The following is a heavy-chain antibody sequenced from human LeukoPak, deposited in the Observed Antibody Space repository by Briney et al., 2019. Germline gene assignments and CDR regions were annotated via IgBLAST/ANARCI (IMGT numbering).Heavy chain of an antibody. CDR1: GFTFSSYA. Sequence: GGSLRLSCAASGFTFSSYAMSWVRQAPGKGLEWVSAISGSGGSTYYAGSVKGRFAISRDNAKNTLDLQLNSLRADDSAVYYCVRDPSSAIPLDFWGQGTLVTVSS. CDR2: ISGSGGST. J-gene: IGHJ4*02. V-gene: IGHV3-23*01. CDR3: VRDPSSAIPLDF.